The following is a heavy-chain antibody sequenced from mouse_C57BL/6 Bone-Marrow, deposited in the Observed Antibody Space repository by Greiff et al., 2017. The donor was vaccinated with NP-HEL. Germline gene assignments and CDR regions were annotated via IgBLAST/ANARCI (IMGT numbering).Heavy chain of an antibody. CDR1: GYAFSSYW. CDR3: ARHYPDYYGSSFDY. D-gene: IGHD1-1*01. V-gene: IGHV1-80*01. J-gene: IGHJ2*01. CDR2: IYPGDGDT. Sequence: QVQLQQSGAELVKPGASVKISCKASGYAFSSYWMNWVKQRPGKGLEWIGQIYPGDGDTNYNGKFKGKATLTADKSSSTAYMQLSSLTSEDSAVYFCARHYPDYYGSSFDYWGQGTTLTVSS.